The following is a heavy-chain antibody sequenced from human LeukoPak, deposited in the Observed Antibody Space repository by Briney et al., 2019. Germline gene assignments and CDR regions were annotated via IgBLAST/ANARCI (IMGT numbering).Heavy chain of an antibody. V-gene: IGHV1-69*01. J-gene: IGHJ4*02. CDR2: IIPIFGTA. D-gene: IGHD2-2*01. CDR3: AREGYGSSTSCYSY. CDR1: GGTFSSYA. Sequence: SVRVSCKASGGTFSSYAISWVRQAPGQGLEWVGGIIPIFGTAHSAQKVQGRVTITADESTSTAYMELSSLRSEDTALYYGAREGYGSSTSCYSYWGQGTPVAVSS.